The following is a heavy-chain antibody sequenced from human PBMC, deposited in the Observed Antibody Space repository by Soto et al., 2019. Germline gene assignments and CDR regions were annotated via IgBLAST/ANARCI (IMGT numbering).Heavy chain of an antibody. Sequence: VKVSCKASGYAFTGSDINWVRQATGQGLEWMGWMNPNSGNTGYAQKFQGRVTMTRNTSISTAYMELSSLRSEDTAVYYCARAGRIWGSYLSHYWGQGTLVTVSS. CDR3: ARAGRIWGSYLSHY. CDR2: MNPNSGNT. V-gene: IGHV1-8*01. J-gene: IGHJ4*02. D-gene: IGHD3-16*02. CDR1: GYAFTGSD.